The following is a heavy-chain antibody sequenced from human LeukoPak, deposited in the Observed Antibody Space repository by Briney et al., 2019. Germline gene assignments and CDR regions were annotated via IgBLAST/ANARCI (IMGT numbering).Heavy chain of an antibody. CDR2: IRSKAYGGTT. D-gene: IGHD4-23*01. CDR1: GFTFGDYA. CDR3: TRDYGGNPFKFDY. Sequence: GGSLRLSCTASGFTFGDYAMSWVRQAPGKGLEWVGFIRSKAYGGTTEYAASVKGRFTISRDDSKSIAYLQMNSLKTEDTAVYYCTRDYGGNPFKFDYWGQGTLVTVSS. V-gene: IGHV3-49*04. J-gene: IGHJ4*02.